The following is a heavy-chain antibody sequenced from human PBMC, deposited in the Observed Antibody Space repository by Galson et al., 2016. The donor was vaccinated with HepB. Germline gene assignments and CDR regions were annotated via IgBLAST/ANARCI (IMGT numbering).Heavy chain of an antibody. CDR1: GFTFSSSS. J-gene: IGHJ4*02. CDR3: ATGGDYDI. D-gene: IGHD4-17*01. V-gene: IGHV3-23*01. Sequence: SLRLSCAASGFTFSSSSMSWVRQAPGKGLEWVSAIDGHDDSTYHADSVRGRFTISRDNSKNTLYLQINSLRAEDTAVYYCATGGDYDIWGQGTLVTVSP. CDR2: IDGHDDST.